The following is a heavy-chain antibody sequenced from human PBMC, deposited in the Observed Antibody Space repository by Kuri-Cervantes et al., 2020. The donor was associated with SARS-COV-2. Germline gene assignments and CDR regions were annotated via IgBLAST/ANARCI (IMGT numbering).Heavy chain of an antibody. CDR2: IKRKTDGETI. Sequence: GGSLRLSCAASGFTFSNAWMNWVRQVPGKGLEWVGRIKRKTDGETIEYAAPVKGRFTISRDNAKNSLYLQMNSLRAEDTAVYYCARGGSTDYDFWSGYYRGWNWFDPWGQGTLVTVSS. CDR1: GFTFSNAW. V-gene: IGHV3-15*01. J-gene: IGHJ5*02. CDR3: ARGGSTDYDFWSGYYRGWNWFDP. D-gene: IGHD3-3*01.